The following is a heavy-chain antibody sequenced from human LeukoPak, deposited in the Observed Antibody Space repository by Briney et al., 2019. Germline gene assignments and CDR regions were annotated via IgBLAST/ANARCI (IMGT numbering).Heavy chain of an antibody. J-gene: IGHJ4*02. CDR1: GGSVSSGSFY. V-gene: IGHV4-61*01. CDR3: ARIPVGTTFDS. CDR2: IDYSGSG. Sequence: TSETLSLTCTVSGGSVSSGSFYWSWIRQPPGKGLDWIGYIDYSGSGNYNPSLKSRVTISVDTSKNQFSLKVSSVTAADTAVYYCARIPVGTTFDSWGQGTLVTVSS. D-gene: IGHD1-26*01.